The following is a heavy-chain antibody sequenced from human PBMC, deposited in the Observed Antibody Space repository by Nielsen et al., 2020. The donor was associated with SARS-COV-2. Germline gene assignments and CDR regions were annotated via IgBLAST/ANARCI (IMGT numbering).Heavy chain of an antibody. D-gene: IGHD3-10*01. J-gene: IGHJ4*02. V-gene: IGHV3-33*08. CDR3: ARDQLYYGSGGFDY. CDR2: IWYDGSNK. CDR1: GFTFSSYG. Sequence: GESLKISCAASGFTFSSYGMHWVRQAPGKGLEWVAVIWYDGSNKYYADSVKGRFTISRDNSKNTLYLQMNGLKLEDTAVYSCARDQLYYGSGGFDYWGQGTLVTVSS.